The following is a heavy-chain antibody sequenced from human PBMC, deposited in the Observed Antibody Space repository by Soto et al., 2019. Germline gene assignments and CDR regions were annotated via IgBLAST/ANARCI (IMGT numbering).Heavy chain of an antibody. CDR1: GGSISSGGYY. CDR3: ASLRDDFWSGYPGAVDY. Sequence: QVQLQESGAGLVKPSQTLSLTCNVSGGSISSGGYYWSWIRQHPGKGLEWIGYIYYSGSTYYNPSLTSRVTISVDTSKNQFSLKLSSVTAADTAVYYCASLRDDFWSGYPGAVDYWGQGTLVTVSS. D-gene: IGHD3-3*01. J-gene: IGHJ4*02. CDR2: IYYSGST. V-gene: IGHV4-31*03.